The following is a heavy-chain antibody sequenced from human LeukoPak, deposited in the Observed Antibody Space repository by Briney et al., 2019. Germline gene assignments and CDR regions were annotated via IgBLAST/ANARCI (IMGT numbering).Heavy chain of an antibody. Sequence: SETLSLTCTVSGGSISSHFWSWMRQPPGKGLEWIGNIYNRGTTNYNPSLNSRVTMSVDTSKNQFSLKLSSVTAADTAVYYCARDTGTVVDYWGQGTLVTVSS. D-gene: IGHD4-23*01. CDR2: IYNRGTT. V-gene: IGHV4-59*11. CDR1: GGSISSHF. J-gene: IGHJ4*02. CDR3: ARDTGTVVDY.